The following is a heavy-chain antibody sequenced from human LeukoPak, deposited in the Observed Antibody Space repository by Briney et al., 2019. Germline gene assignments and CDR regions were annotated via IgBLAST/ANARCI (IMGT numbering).Heavy chain of an antibody. CDR1: GFTFSSYG. D-gene: IGHD7-27*01. CDR3: AKDSRELGMDY. V-gene: IGHV3-30*02. CDR2: IRYDGSSK. J-gene: IGHJ4*02. Sequence: PGGSLRLSCAASGFTFSSYGMHWVRQAPGKGLEWVAFIRYDGSSKYYADSVKGRFTISRDNSKNTVYLQMNSLRAEDTAVYYCAKDSRELGMDYWGQGTLVTVSS.